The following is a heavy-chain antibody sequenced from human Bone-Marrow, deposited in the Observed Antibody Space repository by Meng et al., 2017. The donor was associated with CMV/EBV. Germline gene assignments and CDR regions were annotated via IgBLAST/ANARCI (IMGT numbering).Heavy chain of an antibody. Sequence: QVQLQESGPGLVKPSQTLSLTCTVSGGSISSGGYYWSWIRQHPGKGLEWIGYIYYSGSTYYNPSLKSRVTISVDTSKNQFSLKLSPVTAADTAVYYCARVGYVVVPAASIPRWFDPWGQGTLVTVSS. CDR1: GGSISSGGYY. CDR2: IYYSGST. J-gene: IGHJ5*02. D-gene: IGHD2-2*01. V-gene: IGHV4-31*03. CDR3: ARVGYVVVPAASIPRWFDP.